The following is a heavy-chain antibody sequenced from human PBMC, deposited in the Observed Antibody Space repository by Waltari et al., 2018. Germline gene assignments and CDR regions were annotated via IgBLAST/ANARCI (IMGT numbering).Heavy chain of an antibody. V-gene: IGHV1-69*08. CDR1: GGTFSSYA. Sequence: QVQLVQSGAEVKKPGSSVKVSCKASGGTFSSYAISWVRQAPGQGLEWMGRINPIVGTANYAQKFQGRVTITADKSTSTAYMELSSLRSEDTAVYYCASQLVQPEYFQHWGQGTLVTVSS. J-gene: IGHJ1*01. D-gene: IGHD6-6*01. CDR2: INPIVGTA. CDR3: ASQLVQPEYFQH.